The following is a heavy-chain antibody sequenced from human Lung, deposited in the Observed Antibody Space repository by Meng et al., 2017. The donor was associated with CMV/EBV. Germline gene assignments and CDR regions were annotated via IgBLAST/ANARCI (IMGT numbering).Heavy chain of an antibody. J-gene: IGHJ4*02. V-gene: IGHV4-31*02. CDR3: GSTARVTAKFDY. CDR2: ICSSGTT. CDR1: SDSSSSGAYC. Sequence: GSSDSSSSGAYCWRWIRQHPVQGMGRIGYICSSGTTYPNTTLVSRVTMTVDTPKTQYSRRLSSVNAADTAISYCGSTARVTAKFDYWGQGTLVTVSS. D-gene: IGHD3-10*01.